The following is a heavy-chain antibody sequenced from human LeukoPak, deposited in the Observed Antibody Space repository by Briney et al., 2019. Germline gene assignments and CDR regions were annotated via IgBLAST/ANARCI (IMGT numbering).Heavy chain of an antibody. Sequence: PSETLSLTCTVSGGPISSGRYYWGWIRQPPGKGLEWIGSISNSGSTYYNPSLKSRVSISVDTSKSQFSLKVTSVTAADTAVYYCARRSNYYGSGSYSVGWFGPWGQGTLVTVSS. CDR3: ARRSNYYGSGSYSVGWFGP. J-gene: IGHJ5*02. D-gene: IGHD3-10*01. CDR1: GGPISSGRYY. CDR2: ISNSGST. V-gene: IGHV4-39*01.